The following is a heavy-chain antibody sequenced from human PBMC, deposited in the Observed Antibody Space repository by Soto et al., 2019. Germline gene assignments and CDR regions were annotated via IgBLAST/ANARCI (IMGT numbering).Heavy chain of an antibody. CDR1: GFTFSSYA. Sequence: VGSLRLSCADSGFTFSSYAMSWVRQAPGKGLEWVSAISGSGGSTYYADSVKGRFTISRDNSKNTLYLQMNSLRAEDTAVYYCAKGTDSSSSENYYYYYGMDVWGQGTTVTVSS. J-gene: IGHJ6*02. CDR2: ISGSGGST. CDR3: AKGTDSSSSENYYYYYGMDV. V-gene: IGHV3-23*01. D-gene: IGHD6-6*01.